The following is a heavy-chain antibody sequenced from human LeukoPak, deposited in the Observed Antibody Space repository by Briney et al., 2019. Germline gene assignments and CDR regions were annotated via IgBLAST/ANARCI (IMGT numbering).Heavy chain of an antibody. CDR2: INTDGSTT. D-gene: IGHD3-10*02. CDR1: GFTFSTYW. Sequence: TGGSLRLSCAASGFTFSTYWMHWVRQAQGNGLVWVSRINTDGSTTGYADSVKGRFTISRDNAKNTLYLQMSSLRAEDTAVYYCARGTMIGEYWGQGTLVTVSS. V-gene: IGHV3-74*01. J-gene: IGHJ4*02. CDR3: ARGTMIGEY.